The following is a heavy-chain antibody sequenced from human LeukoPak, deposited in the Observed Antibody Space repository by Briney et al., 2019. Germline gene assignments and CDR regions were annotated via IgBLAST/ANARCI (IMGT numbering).Heavy chain of an antibody. J-gene: IGHJ4*02. Sequence: PSETLSLTCTVSGGSISSSSYYWGWIRQPPGKGLDWIGEIYHSGSTNYNPSLKSRVTISVDKSKNQFSLKLTSVTAADTAVYFCARIGNYYFDYWGQGTLVTVSS. D-gene: IGHD1-1*01. CDR1: GGSISSSSYY. CDR3: ARIGNYYFDY. V-gene: IGHV4-39*07. CDR2: IYHSGST.